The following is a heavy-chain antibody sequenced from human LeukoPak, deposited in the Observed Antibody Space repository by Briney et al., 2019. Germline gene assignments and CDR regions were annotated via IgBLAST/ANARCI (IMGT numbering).Heavy chain of an antibody. J-gene: IGHJ5*02. CDR2: IYYSGST. CDR3: ARAPVSGWFDP. D-gene: IGHD3-16*02. Sequence: PSETLSLTCTVSGGSISSYYWSWIRQPPGKGLEWIGYIYYSGSTNYNPSLKSRVTISVDTSKNQFSLKLSSVTAADTAVYYCARAPVSGWFDPRGQGTLVTVSS. V-gene: IGHV4-59*08. CDR1: GGSISSYY.